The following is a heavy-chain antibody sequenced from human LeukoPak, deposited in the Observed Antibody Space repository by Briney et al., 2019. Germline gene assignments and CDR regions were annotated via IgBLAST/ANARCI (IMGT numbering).Heavy chain of an antibody. D-gene: IGHD6-13*01. Sequence: PGGSLRLSCAASGFTLSSYAIHWVRQAPGKGLEWVAVISYDGSNKYYADSVKGRFTISRDNSKNTLYLQMNSLRAEDTAVYYCARDHKQQLEFFDYWGQGTLVTVSS. J-gene: IGHJ4*02. CDR1: GFTLSSYA. CDR2: ISYDGSNK. CDR3: ARDHKQQLEFFDY. V-gene: IGHV3-30-3*01.